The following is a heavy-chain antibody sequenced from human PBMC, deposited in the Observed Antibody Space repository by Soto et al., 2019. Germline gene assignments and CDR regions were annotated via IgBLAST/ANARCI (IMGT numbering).Heavy chain of an antibody. D-gene: IGHD3-3*01. CDR3: AKVPYHDFWTGYYRQNHYGMDV. CDR1: VLTFSSYA. Sequence: WGSLRLSWAASVLTFSSYAMSWVRQAPGKGLDSVPAISGSGGSTYYADSVKGRFTISRDNSKNTLYLQMNSLRAEDTAVYYCAKVPYHDFWTGYYRQNHYGMDVWGQGTPVTVSS. J-gene: IGHJ6*01. V-gene: IGHV3-23*01. CDR2: ISGSGGST.